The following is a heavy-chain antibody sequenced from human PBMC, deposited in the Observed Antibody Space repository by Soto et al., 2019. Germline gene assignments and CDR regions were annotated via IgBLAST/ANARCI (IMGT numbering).Heavy chain of an antibody. Sequence: GASVKVSCKASGYTFTSYGISWVRQAPGQGLEWMGWISAYNGNTNYAQKLQGRVTMTTDTSTSTAYMELRSLRSDDTAVYYCARDGYFDWLFIFLSDAFDIWGQGTMVTVSS. V-gene: IGHV1-18*01. CDR2: ISAYNGNT. J-gene: IGHJ3*02. CDR3: ARDGYFDWLFIFLSDAFDI. CDR1: GYTFTSYG. D-gene: IGHD3-9*01.